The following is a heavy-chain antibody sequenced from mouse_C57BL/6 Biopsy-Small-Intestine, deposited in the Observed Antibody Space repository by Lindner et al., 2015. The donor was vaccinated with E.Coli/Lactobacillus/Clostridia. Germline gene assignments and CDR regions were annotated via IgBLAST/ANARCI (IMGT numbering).Heavy chain of an antibody. D-gene: IGHD3-3*01. V-gene: IGHV1-39*01. CDR1: GYSFTGYN. CDR2: INPYYGSS. Sequence: VQLQESGAELVKPGASVKISCKASGYSFTGYNMNWVKQSHGKSLEWIGNINPYYGSSSYNQKFKGKATLTVDKSSSIAYMQLNSLTSEDSAVYCCARAGRGFAYWGQGTLVTVSA. J-gene: IGHJ3*01. CDR3: ARAGRGFAY.